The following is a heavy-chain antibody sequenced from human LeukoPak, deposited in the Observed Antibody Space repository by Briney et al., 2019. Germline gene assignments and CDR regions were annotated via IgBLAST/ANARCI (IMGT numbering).Heavy chain of an antibody. CDR3: AKEGQTVAGNGYFDS. CDR1: GFTFTDYG. J-gene: IGHJ4*02. V-gene: IGHV3-23*01. D-gene: IGHD6-19*01. Sequence: QPGGSLRLSCAASGFTFTDYGMAWVRQAPGKGLEWVSSISGSGIDTYYAVSVKGRFTVSRDNSENTLFLHINSLRDEDTALYYCAKEGQTVAGNGYFDSWGQGILVTVSS. CDR2: ISGSGIDT.